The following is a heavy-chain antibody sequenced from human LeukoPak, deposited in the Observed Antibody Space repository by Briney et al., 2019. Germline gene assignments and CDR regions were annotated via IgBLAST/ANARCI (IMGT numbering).Heavy chain of an antibody. J-gene: IGHJ4*02. CDR3: ARDRPKYRCLDY. CDR2: INPNSGGT. Sequence: ASVKVSCKASGYTFTGYYMHWVRQAPGQGLEWMGWINPNSGGTNYAQKFQGRVTMTRDTSISTAYMELNRLRSDDTAVYYCARDRPKYRCLDYWGQGTLVTVSS. V-gene: IGHV1-2*02. CDR1: GYTFTGYY. D-gene: IGHD2-15*01.